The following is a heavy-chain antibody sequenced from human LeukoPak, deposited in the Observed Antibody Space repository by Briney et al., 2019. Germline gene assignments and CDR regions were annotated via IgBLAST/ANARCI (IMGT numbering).Heavy chain of an antibody. CDR3: AKDPTHYGSGSYQHDY. Sequence: GGSLRLSCAASGFTFSSYAMHWVRQAPGKGLEWVAVISYDGSNKYYADSVKGRFTISRDNSKNTLYLQMNSLRAEDTAVYYCAKDPTHYGSGSYQHDYWGQGTLVTVSS. CDR1: GFTFSSYA. V-gene: IGHV3-30-3*01. D-gene: IGHD3-10*01. CDR2: ISYDGSNK. J-gene: IGHJ4*02.